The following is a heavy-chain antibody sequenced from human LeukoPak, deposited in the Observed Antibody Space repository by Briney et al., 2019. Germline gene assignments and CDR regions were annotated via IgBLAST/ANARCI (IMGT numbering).Heavy chain of an antibody. V-gene: IGHV1-2*02. CDR1: GYTFTGYY. J-gene: IGHJ4*02. D-gene: IGHD1-26*01. CDR3: ARTDSGSYYGGPNLDY. Sequence: ASVKLSCKASGYTFTGYYMHWVRQAPGQGLEWMGWINPNSSGTNYAQKLQGRVTMTRDTSISTAYMELSRLRSDDTAVYYCARTDSGSYYGGPNLDYWGQGTLVTVSS. CDR2: INPNSSGT.